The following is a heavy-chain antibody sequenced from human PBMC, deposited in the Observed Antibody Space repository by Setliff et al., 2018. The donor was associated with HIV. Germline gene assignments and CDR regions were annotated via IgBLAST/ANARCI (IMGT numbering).Heavy chain of an antibody. V-gene: IGHV4-4*07. Sequence: SETLSLTCTVSGGSITSSYWSWIRQPAGKGLEWIGRIYTSGSTNYNPSLKSRVTISIDTSNNQISLRLSSVTAADTAMYYCVRDDYGYNGKGFDYWGPGTLVTVSS. CDR2: IYTSGST. J-gene: IGHJ4*02. D-gene: IGHD4-17*01. CDR3: VRDDYGYNGKGFDY. CDR1: GGSITSSY.